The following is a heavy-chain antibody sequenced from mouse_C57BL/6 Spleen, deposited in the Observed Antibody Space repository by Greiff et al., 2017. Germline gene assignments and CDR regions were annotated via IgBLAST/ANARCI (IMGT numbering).Heavy chain of an antibody. V-gene: IGHV1-18*01. Sequence: VQLQQSGPELVKPGASVKIPCKASGYTFTDYNMDWVKQSHGKSLEWIGDINPNNGGTTYNQKFKGKDTLTVDKSSSTAYMELRSLTSEDTAVYYCARSDGYFDVWGTGTTVTVSS. CDR1: GYTFTDYN. CDR3: ARSDGYFDV. CDR2: INPNNGGT. J-gene: IGHJ1*03. D-gene: IGHD2-13*01.